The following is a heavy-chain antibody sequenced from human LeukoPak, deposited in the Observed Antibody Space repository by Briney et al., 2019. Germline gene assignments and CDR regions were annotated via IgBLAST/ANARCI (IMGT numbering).Heavy chain of an antibody. Sequence: GGSLRLSCAASGFTFSNYAMHWVRQAPGKGLEWVTVISSDGDNKLYADSVKGRFTISRDKSKNTLYLEMNSVRPEDTAVYYCARVTGSGRYYNGIDYWGQGTLVTVSS. CDR1: GFTFSNYA. D-gene: IGHD3-10*01. CDR2: ISSDGDNK. CDR3: ARVTGSGRYYNGIDY. V-gene: IGHV3-30-3*01. J-gene: IGHJ4*02.